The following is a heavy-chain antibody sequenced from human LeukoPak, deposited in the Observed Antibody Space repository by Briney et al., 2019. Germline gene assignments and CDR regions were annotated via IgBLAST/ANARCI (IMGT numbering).Heavy chain of an antibody. J-gene: IGHJ5*02. V-gene: IGHV1-2*02. Sequence: ASVKVSCKASGYTSTGYYMHWVRQAPGQGLEWMGWINPNSGGTNYAQKFQGRVTMTRDTSISTTYMELSRLRSDDTAVYYCAREVAKKYSSTRGGFDPWGQGTLVTVSS. CDR1: GYTSTGYY. D-gene: IGHD6-13*01. CDR2: INPNSGGT. CDR3: AREVAKKYSSTRGGFDP.